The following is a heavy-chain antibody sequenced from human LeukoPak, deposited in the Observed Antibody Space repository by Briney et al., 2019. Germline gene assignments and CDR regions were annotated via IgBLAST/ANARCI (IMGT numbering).Heavy chain of an antibody. CDR2: IYNGGST. CDR1: GFTVSTYY. D-gene: IGHD2-2*01. V-gene: IGHV3-53*01. Sequence: PGGSLRLSCAASGFTVSTYYMTWVRQAPGKGLECVSVIYNGGSTYYADSVKGRFTVPRDNSKNTLYLQMNSLRAEDTAMYYCARGLGYCTSTTCLLPFDYWGQGTLVTVSS. CDR3: ARGLGYCTSTTCLLPFDY. J-gene: IGHJ4*02.